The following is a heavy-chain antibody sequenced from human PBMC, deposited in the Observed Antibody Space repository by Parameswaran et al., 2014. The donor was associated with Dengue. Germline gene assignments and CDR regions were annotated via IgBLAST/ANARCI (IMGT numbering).Heavy chain of an antibody. CDR3: AREEEISSSGLDY. CDR2: MNPNSDHT. Sequence: WVRQAPGQGLEWMGWMNPNSDHTGYAQKFQGRVTMTKNISIDTAYMELSSLTSEDTAVYYCAREEEISSSGLDYWGQGTLVTVSS. D-gene: IGHD6-6*01. V-gene: IGHV1-8*01. J-gene: IGHJ4*02.